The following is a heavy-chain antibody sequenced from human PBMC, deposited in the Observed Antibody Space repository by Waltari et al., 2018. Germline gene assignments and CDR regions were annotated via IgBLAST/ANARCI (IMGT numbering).Heavy chain of an antibody. J-gene: IGHJ4*02. V-gene: IGHV3-15*07. D-gene: IGHD3-22*01. CDR3: TTDGSGDYYYESSGYFDY. CDR1: GFTFSNAL. Sequence: EVQLVESGGGLEKPGGSLRLSCAASGFTFSNALMNWFRQAPGKGLAWVTRIKRKMDGGTSDYGAPGKGRLTISRDDSKKMRFLQRNSLKTEDTARYYCTTDGSGDYYYESSGYFDYWGQGTLVTVSS. CDR2: IKRKMDGGTS.